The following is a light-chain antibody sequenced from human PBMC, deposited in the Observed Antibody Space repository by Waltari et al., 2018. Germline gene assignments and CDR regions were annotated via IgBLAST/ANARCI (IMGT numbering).Light chain of an antibody. CDR2: RDN. CDR1: RSNIGSNY. Sequence: QSVLTQPPSASGTPGQKVTISCSGGRSNIGSNYVNWYQHFPGSAPKLLFYRDNQRHSGGPARFTVSEPCTAASLAITDHRPEDEADYYCASWDFSLTVWVFGGGSRLTVL. CDR3: ASWDFSLTVWV. V-gene: IGLV1-47*01. J-gene: IGLJ3*02.